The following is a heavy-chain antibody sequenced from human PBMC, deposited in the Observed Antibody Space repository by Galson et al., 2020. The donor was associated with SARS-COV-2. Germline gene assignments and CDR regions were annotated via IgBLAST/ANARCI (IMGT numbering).Heavy chain of an antibody. V-gene: IGHV3-30-3*01. CDR1: GFTFSSYA. J-gene: IGHJ4*02. CDR2: ISYDGSNK. Sequence: GESLKISCAASGFTFSSYAMHWVRQAPGKGLEWVAVISYDGSNKYYADSVKGRFTISRDNSKNTLYLQMNSLRAEDTAVYYCARDDYDYVWGSYHEDYWGQGTLVTVSS. CDR3: ARDDYDYVWGSYHEDY. D-gene: IGHD3-16*02.